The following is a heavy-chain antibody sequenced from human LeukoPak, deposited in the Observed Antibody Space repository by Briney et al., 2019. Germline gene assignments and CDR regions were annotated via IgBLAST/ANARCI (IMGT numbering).Heavy chain of an antibody. CDR1: GDTFSSYA. CDR2: IIPIFGTA. CDR3: ASNALRDSGVLTDY. D-gene: IGHD6-6*01. Sequence: ASVKVSCKASGDTFSSYAISWVRQAPGQGLEWMGGIIPIFGTANYAQKFQGRVTITTDESTSTAYMELSSLRSEDTAVYYCASNALRDSGVLTDYWGQGTLLTVSS. V-gene: IGHV1-69*05. J-gene: IGHJ4*02.